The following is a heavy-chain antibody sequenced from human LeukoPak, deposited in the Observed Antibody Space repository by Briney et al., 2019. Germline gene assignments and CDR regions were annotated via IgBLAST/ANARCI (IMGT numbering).Heavy chain of an antibody. D-gene: IGHD3-16*02. Sequence: PGGSLRLSCAASGFTFSSYSMNWVRQAPGKGLEWVSSISSSSYIYYADTVKSRFNISRDNANNTLYLQMNSQRAEDTAVYYCSRGAVWGSYRDYFDYWGQGTLVTVSS. CDR1: GFTFSSYS. CDR3: SRGAVWGSYRDYFDY. CDR2: ISSSSYI. J-gene: IGHJ4*02. V-gene: IGHV3-21*01.